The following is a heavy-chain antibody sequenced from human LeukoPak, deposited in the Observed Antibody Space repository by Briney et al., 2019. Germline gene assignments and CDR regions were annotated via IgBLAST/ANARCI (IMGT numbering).Heavy chain of an antibody. CDR3: ARAVGSSSWYGLSYYYYYMDV. D-gene: IGHD6-13*01. Sequence: ASVKVSCKASGYTLTGYYMHWVRQAPGQGLEWMGWINPNSGGTNYAQKFQGRVTMTRDTSISTAYMELSRLRSDDTAVYYCARAVGSSSWYGLSYYYYYMDVWGKGTTVTVSS. CDR1: GYTLTGYY. J-gene: IGHJ6*03. CDR2: INPNSGGT. V-gene: IGHV1-2*02.